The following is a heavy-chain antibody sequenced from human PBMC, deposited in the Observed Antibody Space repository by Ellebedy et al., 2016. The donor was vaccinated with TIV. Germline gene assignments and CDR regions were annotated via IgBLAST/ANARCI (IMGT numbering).Heavy chain of an antibody. Sequence: ASVTVSCKASGYTFTGYFVHWVRQAPGQGLEWMGWINSNSGGTNYEQKFQGRVSMTRDTSISTAYMELSSLKFDDTAIYYCARTRGSSSVELDPWGQGTLVTVSS. CDR3: ARTRGSSSVELDP. CDR2: INSNSGGT. CDR1: GYTFTGYF. J-gene: IGHJ5*02. D-gene: IGHD6-6*01. V-gene: IGHV1-2*02.